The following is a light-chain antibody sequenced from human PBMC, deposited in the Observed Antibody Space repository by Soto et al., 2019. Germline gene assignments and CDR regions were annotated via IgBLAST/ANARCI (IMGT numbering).Light chain of an antibody. Sequence: EIVMTQSPVTLSVSPGGRATLSCGASQSISDTLAWYQQKPGHAPRLLIHGASTRAPGFPARYSGSGSGTDFTLTISSLQSEDFAVYYCQQYNNWPWTFGQGTKVDI. CDR3: QQYNNWPWT. J-gene: IGKJ1*01. CDR2: GAS. CDR1: QSISDT. V-gene: IGKV3-15*01.